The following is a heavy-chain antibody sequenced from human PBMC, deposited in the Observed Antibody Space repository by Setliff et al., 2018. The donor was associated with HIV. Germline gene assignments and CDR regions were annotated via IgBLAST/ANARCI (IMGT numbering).Heavy chain of an antibody. J-gene: IGHJ6*03. CDR2: MNPNSGNT. Sequence: ASVKVSCKASGYTFNSYDINWVRQATGQGLEWMGWMNPNSGNTGYAQKFQGRVTITADESASTAYMELSSLRSDDTAVYYCARDSKIAVAGGDYYYMDVWGKGTTVTVSS. CDR3: ARDSKIAVAGGDYYYMDV. CDR1: GYTFNSYD. V-gene: IGHV1-8*03. D-gene: IGHD6-19*01.